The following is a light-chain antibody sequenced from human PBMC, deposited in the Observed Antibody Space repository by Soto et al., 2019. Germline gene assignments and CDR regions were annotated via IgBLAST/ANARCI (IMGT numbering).Light chain of an antibody. CDR2: AAS. CDR3: QHRSNWPPGIT. J-gene: IGKJ5*01. CDR1: QSINIY. Sequence: DIQMTQSPSSLSASVGDRVTITCRTSQSINIYLNWYQQKAGKAPRLLIFAASTLQRGVPSRFSGSGSGTEFTLTISSLQPDDFAVYYCQHRSNWPPGITFGQGTRLEIK. V-gene: IGKV1-39*01.